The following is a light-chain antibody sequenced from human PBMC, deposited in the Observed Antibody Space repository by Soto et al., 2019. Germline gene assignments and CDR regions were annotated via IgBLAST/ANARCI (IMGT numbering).Light chain of an antibody. Sequence: EIVLTQSPGTLSLSPGERATLSCRASQSVSSSYLAWYQQKPGQAPRLLIYAASSRATGIPDRFSGSGSGTDFTLTISRLEPEDFAVYYGQQYGSSSWTFGQGTTVEIK. CDR1: QSVSSSY. J-gene: IGKJ1*01. CDR2: AAS. V-gene: IGKV3-20*01. CDR3: QQYGSSSWT.